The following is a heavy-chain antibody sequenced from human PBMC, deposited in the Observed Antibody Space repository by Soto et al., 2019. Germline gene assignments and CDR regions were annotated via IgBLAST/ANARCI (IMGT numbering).Heavy chain of an antibody. CDR3: AGKARRAEPLAARGGWFDP. J-gene: IGHJ5*02. Sequence: SETLSLTCAVYGGSFSGYYWSWIRQPPGKGLEWIGEINHSGSTNYNPSLKSRVTISVDTSKNQFSLKLSSVTAADTAVYYCAGKARRAEPLAARGGWFDPWGQGTLVTVSS. D-gene: IGHD6-6*01. CDR2: INHSGST. V-gene: IGHV4-34*01. CDR1: GGSFSGYY.